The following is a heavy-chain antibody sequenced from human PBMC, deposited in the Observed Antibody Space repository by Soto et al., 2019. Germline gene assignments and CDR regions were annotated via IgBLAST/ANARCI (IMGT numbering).Heavy chain of an antibody. J-gene: IGHJ4*02. V-gene: IGHV3-66*01. Sequence: GGSLRLSCAASGFTVSSNYMSWVRQAPGKGLEWVSVIYSGGSTYYADSVKGRFTISRDNSKNTLYLQMNSLRAEDTAVYYCARDGQLKYYFDYWGQGTLVTVSS. CDR3: ARDGQLKYYFDY. D-gene: IGHD5-18*01. CDR2: IYSGGST. CDR1: GFTVSSNY.